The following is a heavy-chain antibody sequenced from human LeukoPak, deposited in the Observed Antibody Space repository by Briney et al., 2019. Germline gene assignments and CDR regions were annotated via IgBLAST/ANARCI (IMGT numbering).Heavy chain of an antibody. Sequence: GGSLRLSCAASGFTFATYRMEWVRQAPGKGLEWVSSISSSSSYTYYADSVKGRFTISRDNSKNTLYLQMSSLRPEDTAVYYCVRGISSWLVDNFDYWGQGTLVTVSS. D-gene: IGHD6-13*01. J-gene: IGHJ4*02. CDR1: GFTFATYR. V-gene: IGHV3-21*01. CDR2: ISSSSSYT. CDR3: VRGISSWLVDNFDY.